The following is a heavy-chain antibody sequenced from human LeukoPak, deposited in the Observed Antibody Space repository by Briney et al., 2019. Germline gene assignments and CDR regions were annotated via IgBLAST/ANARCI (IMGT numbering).Heavy chain of an antibody. Sequence: GGSLRLSCAASGFTFSSYAMSWVRQAPGKGLEGGSAISGSGGSTYYADSVKGRFTISRDNSKNTLYLQMNSLRAEDTAVYYCAKDGREWPRSLDYWGQGTLVTVSS. D-gene: IGHD5-12*01. CDR1: GFTFSSYA. V-gene: IGHV3-23*01. CDR3: AKDGREWPRSLDY. CDR2: ISGSGGST. J-gene: IGHJ4*02.